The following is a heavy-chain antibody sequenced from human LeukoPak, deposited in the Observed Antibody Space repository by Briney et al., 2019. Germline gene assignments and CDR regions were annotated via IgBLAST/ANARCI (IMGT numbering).Heavy chain of an antibody. J-gene: IGHJ4*02. Sequence: GASVKVSCKASGYTFTSYGISWVRQAPGQGLEWMGWTSAYNGNTNYAQKLQGRVTMTTDTSTSTAYMELRSLRSDDTAVYYCARRMSAFYDILTGYYTLGGLDDWGQRTLVTVSS. D-gene: IGHD3-9*01. CDR1: GYTFTSYG. CDR2: TSAYNGNT. CDR3: ARRMSAFYDILTGYYTLGGLDD. V-gene: IGHV1-18*04.